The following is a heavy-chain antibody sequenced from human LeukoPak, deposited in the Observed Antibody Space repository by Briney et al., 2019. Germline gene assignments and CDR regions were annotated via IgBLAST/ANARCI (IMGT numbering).Heavy chain of an antibody. J-gene: IGHJ5*02. V-gene: IGHV3-30*18. CDR2: ISYDGSNK. Sequence: GGSLRLSCAASGFTFSSYGMHWVRQAPGKGLEWVAVISYDGSNKYYADSVKGRFTISRDNSKNTLYLQMNSLRAEDTAVYYCAKEPHYGDYFNWFDPWGQGTLDTVSS. CDR1: GFTFSSYG. D-gene: IGHD4-17*01. CDR3: AKEPHYGDYFNWFDP.